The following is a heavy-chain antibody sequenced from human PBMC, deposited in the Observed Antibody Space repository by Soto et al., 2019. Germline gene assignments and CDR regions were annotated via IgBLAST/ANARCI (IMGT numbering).Heavy chain of an antibody. CDR1: GYTFPNYG. CDR2: ISVYHGNT. J-gene: IGHJ4*02. CDR3: ARDKVVRGENYFDY. V-gene: IGHV1-18*01. D-gene: IGHD3-10*01. Sequence: ASVNVSCKASGYTFPNYGISWVRQAPGQGLEWMGWISVYHGNTDYAQNLQGRLTMTTDTSTSTAYMELRSLRSDDTAVYYCARDKVVRGENYFDYWGQGTLVTVS.